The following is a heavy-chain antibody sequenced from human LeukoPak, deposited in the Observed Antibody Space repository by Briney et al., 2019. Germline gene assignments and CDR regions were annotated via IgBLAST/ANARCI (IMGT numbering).Heavy chain of an antibody. Sequence: GGSLRLSCAASGFTFSSYWMHWVRQAPGKGLVWVSRINTDGSSTSYADSVKGRFTISRDNAKNTLYLQMNSLRAEDTAVYYCARGPRITIFGVVRDSYYYYMDVWGKGTTVTVPS. V-gene: IGHV3-74*01. CDR1: GFTFSSYW. D-gene: IGHD3-3*01. CDR2: INTDGSST. J-gene: IGHJ6*03. CDR3: ARGPRITIFGVVRDSYYYYMDV.